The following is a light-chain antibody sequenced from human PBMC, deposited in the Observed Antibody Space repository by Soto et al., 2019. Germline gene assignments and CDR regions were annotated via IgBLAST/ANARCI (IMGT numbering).Light chain of an antibody. CDR3: SSYTSSSTFWV. J-gene: IGLJ3*02. CDR1: SSDVGGSGL. V-gene: IGLV2-14*02. CDR2: EGF. Sequence: QSALTQPASVSGSPAQSITISCTGSSSDVGGSGLVSWYQFHPGKAPKLLIFEGFKRPSGVSNRFSGSKSGNTASLTISGLQAEDEADYYCSSYTSSSTFWVFGGGTKLTVL.